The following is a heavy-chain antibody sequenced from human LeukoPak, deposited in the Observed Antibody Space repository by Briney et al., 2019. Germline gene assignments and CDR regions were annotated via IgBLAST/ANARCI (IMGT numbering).Heavy chain of an antibody. CDR3: ARGLRIVPAAPFDY. D-gene: IGHD2-2*01. V-gene: IGHV3-66*02. Sequence: GGSLRLSCAASGFTVSSNYMSWVRQAPGKGLEWVSVIYSGGSTYYADSVKGRFTISRDNSKNTLYLQMNSLRAEDTAVYYCARGLRIVPAAPFDYWGQGTLVTVSS. CDR2: IYSGGST. J-gene: IGHJ4*02. CDR1: GFTVSSNY.